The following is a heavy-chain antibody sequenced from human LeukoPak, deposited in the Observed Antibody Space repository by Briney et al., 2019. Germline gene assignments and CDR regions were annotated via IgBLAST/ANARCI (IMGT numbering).Heavy chain of an antibody. V-gene: IGHV4-59*12. CDR1: GGSISSYY. J-gene: IGHJ4*02. CDR2: IYYSGST. CDR3: AGAYCGGDCYSARAYYFDF. Sequence: SETLSLTCTVSGGSISSYYWSWIRQPPGKGLEWIGYIYYSGSTNYNASLKSRVSMSVDTSKNQFSLKLSSVTAADTAVYFCAGAYCGGDCYSARAYYFDFWGQGTLVTVSS. D-gene: IGHD2-21*02.